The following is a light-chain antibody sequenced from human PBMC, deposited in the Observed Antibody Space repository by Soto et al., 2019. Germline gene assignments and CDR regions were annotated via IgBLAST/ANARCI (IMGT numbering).Light chain of an antibody. J-gene: IGKJ1*01. CDR2: DAS. CDR1: QSVSSK. Sequence: EIVLTQSPGTLSLSPGERVTLFCRASQSVSSKLVWYQRKPGQSPRLLIYDASTRATGMPGRFSGSGSGTEFTLTISSLQSEDFATYYCQQYNSYSFGQGTKVDIK. CDR3: QQYNSYS. V-gene: IGKV3-15*01.